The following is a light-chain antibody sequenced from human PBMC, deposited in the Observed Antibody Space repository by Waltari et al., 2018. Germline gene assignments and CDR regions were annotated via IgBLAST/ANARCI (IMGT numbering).Light chain of an antibody. V-gene: IGKV2-28*01. J-gene: IGKJ2*01. CDR3: MQALQTPV. Sequence: DIVMTQSPLSLPVTPGEPASISCRSSQSLLQSNVHNYLEWYLQRPGQSPRVLIFLGSRRVSGVPDRFSGSGSGTDFTLKISRVEAEDVGVYYCMQALQTPVFGQGTKLEIK. CDR2: LGS. CDR1: QSLLQSNVHNY.